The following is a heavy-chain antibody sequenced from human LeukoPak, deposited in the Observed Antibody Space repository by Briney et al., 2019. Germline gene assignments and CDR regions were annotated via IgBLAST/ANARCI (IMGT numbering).Heavy chain of an antibody. CDR2: IYPRDSDT. CDR1: GYRFTDYW. CDR3: VRGILGYCSGGSCPIVY. D-gene: IGHD2-15*01. Sequence: GESLKISCNGSGYRFTDYWIGWVRQMPGKGLDWMGIIYPRDSDTRYSPSFQGQVTISADKSISTAYLQWSSLKASDTAMYYCVRGILGYCSGGSCPIVYWGQGTLVTVSS. V-gene: IGHV5-51*01. J-gene: IGHJ4*02.